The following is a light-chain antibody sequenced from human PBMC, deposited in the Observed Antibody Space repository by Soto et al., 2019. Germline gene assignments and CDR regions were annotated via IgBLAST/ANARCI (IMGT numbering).Light chain of an antibody. CDR2: AAS. CDR1: QGISNW. Sequence: DIQMTQSPSSVSASVGDRVTISCRASQGISNWLAWYQQKPGKAPKLLIYAASGLQSGVPSRFSGRASGTDFTLTITRLQPEDFAAYYCQQANSHPLTFGGGTKVEIK. CDR3: QQANSHPLT. V-gene: IGKV1-12*01. J-gene: IGKJ4*01.